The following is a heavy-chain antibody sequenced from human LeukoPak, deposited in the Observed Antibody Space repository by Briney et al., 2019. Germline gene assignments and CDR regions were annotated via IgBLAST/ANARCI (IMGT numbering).Heavy chain of an antibody. CDR3: ARGTPKINYYYYMDV. J-gene: IGHJ6*03. CDR1: GYIFTSYY. CDR2: INPSGGST. D-gene: IGHD2-15*01. V-gene: IGHV1-46*01. Sequence: ASVKVSCKASGYIFTSYYMHWVRQAPGQGLEWMGIINPSGGSTSYAQKFQGRVTMTRDMSTSTVYMELSSLRSEDTAVYYCARGTPKINYYYYMDVWGKGTTVTVSS.